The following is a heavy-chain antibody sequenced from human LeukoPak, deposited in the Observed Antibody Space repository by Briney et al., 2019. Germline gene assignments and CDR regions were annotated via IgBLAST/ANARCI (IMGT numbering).Heavy chain of an antibody. J-gene: IGHJ4*02. CDR1: GFTFSRYW. CDR2: IKEDGSHK. CDR3: TRDFQGY. V-gene: IGHV3-7*01. Sequence: GGSLRLSCAASGFTFSRYWMGWVRQAPGKGLEWVANIKEDGSHKNYVDSVQGRFTIARDNAKNSLYLQMNSLRVEDTAVYYRTRDFQGYWGQGTLVSVSS.